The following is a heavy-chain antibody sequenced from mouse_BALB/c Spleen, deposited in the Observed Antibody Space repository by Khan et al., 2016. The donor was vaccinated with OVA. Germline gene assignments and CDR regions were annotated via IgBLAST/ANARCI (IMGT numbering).Heavy chain of an antibody. CDR2: MIYSGNT. CDR3: ARSTYMYAFAY. D-gene: IGHD2-14*01. J-gene: IGHJ3*01. Sequence: EVQLQESGPSLVKPSQTLSLTCSVTGDSITSDYWSWIRKFPRNKLEYMGYMIYSGNTYYNPSPNSRISITRHKSKNQYYLQLNSVTTEDTATYYCARSTYMYAFAYWGQGTLVTVSA. CDR1: GDSITSDY. V-gene: IGHV3-8*02.